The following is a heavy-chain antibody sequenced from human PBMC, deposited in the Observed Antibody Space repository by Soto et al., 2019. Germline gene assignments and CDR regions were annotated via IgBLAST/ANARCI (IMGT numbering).Heavy chain of an antibody. CDR2: ISYDGSNK. J-gene: IGHJ4*02. CDR3: AKYGRFDLWSGYYSYADF. CDR1: GFTFSSYG. D-gene: IGHD3-3*01. V-gene: IGHV3-30*18. Sequence: QVQLVESGGGVVQPGRSLRLSCAASGFTFSSYGMHWVRQAPGKGLEWVAVISYDGSNKYYADSVQGRFTIYRDNSKNTLYLKIHSVRDKDTAVYHCAKYGRFDLWSGYYSYADFWGQGTLVTVSS.